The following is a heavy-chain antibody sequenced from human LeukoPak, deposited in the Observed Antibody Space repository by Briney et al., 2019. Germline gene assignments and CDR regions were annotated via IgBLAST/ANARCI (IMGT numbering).Heavy chain of an antibody. Sequence: GESLKISCKGSGYTFSSYWIGWVRQMPGKGLEWMGIIYPDDSDTRYSPSFQGQVTISADKSISTAYLQWSSLKASDTAMYYCARLAYCSNDVCYSNYYYCMDVWGKGTTVTVSS. CDR1: GYTFSSYW. V-gene: IGHV5-51*01. CDR3: ARLAYCSNDVCYSNYYYCMDV. J-gene: IGHJ6*03. CDR2: IYPDDSDT. D-gene: IGHD2-8*01.